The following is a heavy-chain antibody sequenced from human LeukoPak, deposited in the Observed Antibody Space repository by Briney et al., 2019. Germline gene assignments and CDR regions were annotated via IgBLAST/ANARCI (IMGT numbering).Heavy chain of an antibody. Sequence: GGSLRLSCAASGFTFSSYSMNWVRQAPGKGLEWVSYISSSSTTIDYADSVKGRFTISRDNAKNSLYLQMNSLRAEDMALYYCAKGTGAFDIWGQGTMVTVSS. V-gene: IGHV3-48*04. CDR1: GFTFSSYS. CDR2: ISSSSTTI. CDR3: AKGTGAFDI. D-gene: IGHD1-1*01. J-gene: IGHJ3*02.